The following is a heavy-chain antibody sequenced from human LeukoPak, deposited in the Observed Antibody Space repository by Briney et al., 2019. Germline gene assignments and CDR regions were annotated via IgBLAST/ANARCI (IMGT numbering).Heavy chain of an antibody. V-gene: IGHV3-23*01. CDR3: AKTYYDFWSGYLLFDY. Sequence: GSLRLSCAASGFTFSSYAMSWVRQAPGKGLEWVSAISGSGGSTYYADSVKGRFTISRDNSKNTLYLQMNSLRAEDTAVYYCAKTYYDFWSGYLLFDYWGQGTLVTVSS. D-gene: IGHD3-3*01. CDR1: GFTFSSYA. CDR2: ISGSGGST. J-gene: IGHJ4*02.